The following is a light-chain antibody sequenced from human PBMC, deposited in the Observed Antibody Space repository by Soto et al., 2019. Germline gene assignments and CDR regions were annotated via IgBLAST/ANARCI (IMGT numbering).Light chain of an antibody. J-gene: IGKJ1*01. CDR3: QQSYSNTQT. Sequence: EIVLTQSPGTLSLSPGERATLSCRASQSVSSSYLAWYQQKPGQAPRLLIYGASSRATGIRDRFSGSGSGTDFTLTISSLQPEDFATYYCQQSYSNTQTFGQGTKVDIK. CDR2: GAS. V-gene: IGKV3-20*01. CDR1: QSVSSSY.